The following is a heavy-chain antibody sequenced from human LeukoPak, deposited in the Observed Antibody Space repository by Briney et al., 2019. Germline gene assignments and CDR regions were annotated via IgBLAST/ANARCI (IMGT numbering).Heavy chain of an antibody. CDR3: ARVQDCSSTSCYFGSFDY. CDR2: ISSSGSTI. CDR1: GFTFSSYE. J-gene: IGHJ4*02. D-gene: IGHD2-2*01. Sequence: PGGSLRLSXAASGFTFSSYEMNWVRQAPGKGLEWVSYISSSGSTIYYADSVKGRFTISRGNAKNSLYLQMNSLRAEDTAVYYCARVQDCSSTSCYFGSFDYWGQGTLVTVSS. V-gene: IGHV3-48*03.